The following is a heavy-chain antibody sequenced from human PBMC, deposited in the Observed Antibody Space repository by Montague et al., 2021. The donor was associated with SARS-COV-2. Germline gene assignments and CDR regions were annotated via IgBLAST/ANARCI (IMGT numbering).Heavy chain of an antibody. CDR3: ARGDVDTAMVYYFDY. CDR2: IYYSGST. V-gene: IGHV4-59*01. J-gene: IGHJ4*02. Sequence: SGTLSLTCTVSGGSISSYYWSWIRQPPGKGLEWIGYIYYSGSTNYNPSLKSRVTISVDTSKNQFSLKLSSVAAADTAVYYCARGDVDTAMVYYFDYWGQGTLVTVSS. CDR1: GGSISSYY. D-gene: IGHD5-18*01.